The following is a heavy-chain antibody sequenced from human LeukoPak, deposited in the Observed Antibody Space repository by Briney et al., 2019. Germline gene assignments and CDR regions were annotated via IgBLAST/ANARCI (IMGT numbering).Heavy chain of an antibody. CDR1: GYTFTGYY. CDR3: AAPKTDSSGYLSSFDY. CDR2: INPNSGGT. J-gene: IGHJ4*02. Sequence: ASVKVSCKAYGYTFTGYYMHWVRQAPGQGLEWMGWINPNSGGTNYAQKFQGRVTMTRDASISTAYMELSRLRSDDTAVYYCAAPKTDSSGYLSSFDYWGQGTLVTVSS. D-gene: IGHD3-22*01. V-gene: IGHV1-2*02.